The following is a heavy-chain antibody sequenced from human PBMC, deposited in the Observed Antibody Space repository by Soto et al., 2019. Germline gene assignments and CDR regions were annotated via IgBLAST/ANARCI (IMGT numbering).Heavy chain of an antibody. V-gene: IGHV3-23*01. D-gene: IGHD6-6*01. J-gene: IGHJ4*02. CDR2: IRGDGGQT. CDR3: ARDAALDSDDFFAY. Sequence: GGSLRLSCTASGFTFTSYGMGWVRQAPGKGLQWVSTIRGDGGQTHYTDSVKGRFSISRDNSKNTVYLQMDSLRAEDTAMYFCARDAALDSDDFFAYWGQGTQVTASS. CDR1: GFTFTSYG.